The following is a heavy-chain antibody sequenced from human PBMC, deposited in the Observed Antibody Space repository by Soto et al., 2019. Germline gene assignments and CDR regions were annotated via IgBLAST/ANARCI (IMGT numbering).Heavy chain of an antibody. CDR2: ISSSSSTI. CDR1: GFTFSSHS. Sequence: PGGSLRLSCAASGFTFSSHSMNWVRQAPGKGLAWVSYISSSSSTIYYADSVKGRFAISRDNAKNSLYLQMNSLRDEDTAVYYCARPYITMVRGVIIPDYYFDYWGQGTLVTVSS. CDR3: ARPYITMVRGVIIPDYYFDY. D-gene: IGHD3-10*01. V-gene: IGHV3-48*02. J-gene: IGHJ4*02.